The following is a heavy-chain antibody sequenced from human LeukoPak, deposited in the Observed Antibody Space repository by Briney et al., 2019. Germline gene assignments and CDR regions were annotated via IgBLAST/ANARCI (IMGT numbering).Heavy chain of an antibody. CDR1: GFTFSTSS. Sequence: GGSLRLSCAASGFTFSTSSMNWVRQAPGAGLEWVSYISAGSSTKYYADSVKGRFTISRDNAKNSLYLQMYSLRAEDTAVYYCARATPTVTWGQGTLVTVSS. CDR3: ARATPTVT. D-gene: IGHD4-17*01. J-gene: IGHJ5*02. V-gene: IGHV3-48*01. CDR2: ISAGSSTK.